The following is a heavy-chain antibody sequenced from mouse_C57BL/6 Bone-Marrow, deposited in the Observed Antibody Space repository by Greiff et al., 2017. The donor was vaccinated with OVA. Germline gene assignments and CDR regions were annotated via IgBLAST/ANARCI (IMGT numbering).Heavy chain of an antibody. CDR3: ARDGWDVYFDV. J-gene: IGHJ1*03. Sequence: EVQRVESGGGLVKPGGSLKISCAASGFTFSSYAMSWVRQTPGKRLEWVATISDGGSYTYYPDNVKGRFTISRDNAKNNLYLQMSHLKSEDTAMYYCARDGWDVYFDVWGTGTTVIVSA. V-gene: IGHV5-4*01. D-gene: IGHD4-1*01. CDR2: ISDGGSYT. CDR1: GFTFSSYA.